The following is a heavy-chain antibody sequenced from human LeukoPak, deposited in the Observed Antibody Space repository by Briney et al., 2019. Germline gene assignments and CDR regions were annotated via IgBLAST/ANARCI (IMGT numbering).Heavy chain of an antibody. D-gene: IGHD2-2*01. J-gene: IGHJ6*02. CDR3: ARSIVVVPAAIDYYGMDV. CDR1: GFTFSTYW. V-gene: IGHV3-7*01. CDR2: IKQDGSEK. Sequence: GGSLRLSCAASGFTFSTYWMTWVRQAPGRGLEWVANIKQDGSEKYYVDSVKGRFTGSRDNAKSSLYLQMNSLRAEDTAVYYCARSIVVVPAAIDYYGMDVWGQGTTVTVSS.